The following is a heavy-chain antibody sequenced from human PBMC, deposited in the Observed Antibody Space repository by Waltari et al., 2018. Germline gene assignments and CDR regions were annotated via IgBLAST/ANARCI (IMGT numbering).Heavy chain of an antibody. CDR2: INHSGST. V-gene: IGHV4-34*01. CDR1: GGSFSGYY. J-gene: IGHJ4*02. CDR3: ARAHSTGGYYYFDY. Sequence: QVQLQQWGAGLLKPSETLSLTCAVYGGSFSGYYWSWIRQPPGKGLEWIGEINHSGSTNYNPSRKSRVTISVDTSKNQFSLKLSSVTAADTAVYYCARAHSTGGYYYFDYWGQGTLVTVSS. D-gene: IGHD2-2*01.